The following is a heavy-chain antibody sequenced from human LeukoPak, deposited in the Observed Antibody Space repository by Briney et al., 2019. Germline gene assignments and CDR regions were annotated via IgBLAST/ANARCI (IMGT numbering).Heavy chain of an antibody. V-gene: IGHV3-7*03. CDR1: GFTFSSYW. CDR3: ARDLLPYYYGMDV. Sequence: QAGGSLRLSCAASGFTFSSYWMSWVRQAPEKGLEWVANIKQDGSEKYYVDSVKGRFTISRDNAKNSLYLQMNSLRAEDTAVYYCARDLLPYYYGMDVWGQGTTVTVSS. J-gene: IGHJ6*02. CDR2: IKQDGSEK.